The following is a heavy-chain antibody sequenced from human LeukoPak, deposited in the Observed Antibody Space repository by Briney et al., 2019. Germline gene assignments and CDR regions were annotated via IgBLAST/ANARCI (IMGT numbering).Heavy chain of an antibody. J-gene: IGHJ4*02. Sequence: SETLSLTCAVYGGSFSGYYWSWIRQPPGKGLEWIGEINHSGSTNYNPSLKSRVTISVDTSKNQFSLKLSSVTAADTAVYYCARGLRPGRGIAAAGAAFDYWVQGTLVTVSS. V-gene: IGHV4-34*01. D-gene: IGHD6-13*01. CDR2: INHSGST. CDR3: ARGLRPGRGIAAAGAAFDY. CDR1: GGSFSGYY.